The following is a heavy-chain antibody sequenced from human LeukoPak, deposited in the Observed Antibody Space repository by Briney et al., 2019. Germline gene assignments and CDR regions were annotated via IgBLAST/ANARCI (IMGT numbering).Heavy chain of an antibody. CDR1: GYSFTSCW. CDR3: ARQMRYYGSGFAYYYMDV. Sequence: GESLKISCKGSGYSFTSCWIGWVRQMPGKGLEWMGIIYPGDSDTRYSPSFQGQVTISADKPISTAYLQWSSLKASDTAMYYCARQMRYYGSGFAYYYMDVWGKGTTVTVSS. J-gene: IGHJ6*03. D-gene: IGHD3-10*01. V-gene: IGHV5-51*01. CDR2: IYPGDSDT.